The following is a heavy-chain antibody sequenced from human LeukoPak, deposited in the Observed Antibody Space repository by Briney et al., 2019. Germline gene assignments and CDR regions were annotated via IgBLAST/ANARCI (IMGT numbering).Heavy chain of an antibody. Sequence: SETLSLTSTVSGGSISTFYWNWIRQPPRKGLGWIGYIHYSGTTNHNPSLKGRVTISVDTSKNQLSLKLTSVTAADTAVYYCVRGIYSGYDRSFDSWGQGTLVTVSS. J-gene: IGHJ4*02. D-gene: IGHD5-12*01. CDR3: VRGIYSGYDRSFDS. CDR1: GGSISTFY. V-gene: IGHV4-59*01. CDR2: IHYSGTT.